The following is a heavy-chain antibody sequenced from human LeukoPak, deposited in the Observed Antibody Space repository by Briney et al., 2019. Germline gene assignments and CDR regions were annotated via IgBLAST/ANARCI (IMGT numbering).Heavy chain of an antibody. CDR1: GYTFTSYY. D-gene: IGHD3-22*01. V-gene: IGHV1-46*01. J-gene: IGHJ4*02. CDR3: ARDPHYYDSSGSAHDY. CDR2: INPSGGST. Sequence: GASVKVSCKASGYTFTSYYMHWVRQAPGQGLEWMGIINPSGGSTSYAQKFQGRVTMTRDTSTSTVYMELSSLRSEDTAVYYCARDPHYYDSSGSAHDYWGQGTLVTVCS.